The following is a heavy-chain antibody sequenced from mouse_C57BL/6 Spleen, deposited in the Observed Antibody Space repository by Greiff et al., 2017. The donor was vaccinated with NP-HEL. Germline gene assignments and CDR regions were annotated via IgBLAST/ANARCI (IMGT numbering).Heavy chain of an antibody. Sequence: VQLQQSGAELVKPGASVKLSCTASGFNFTDYYMHWVKQRTEQGLEWIGRIDPEDGETKYAPKFQGKATITADTSSNTAYLQLSSLTSEDTAVYYCARSYGSSYWYFDVWGTGTTVTVSS. V-gene: IGHV14-2*01. CDR2: IDPEDGET. CDR3: ARSYGSSYWYFDV. J-gene: IGHJ1*03. CDR1: GFNFTDYY. D-gene: IGHD1-1*01.